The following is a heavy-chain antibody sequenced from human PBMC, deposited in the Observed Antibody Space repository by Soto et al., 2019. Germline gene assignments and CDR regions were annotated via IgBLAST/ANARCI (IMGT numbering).Heavy chain of an antibody. CDR1: GYSFTRYG. Sequence: QVQLVQSGAEVKNPGASVKVSCKASGYSFTRYGIGWARQAPGQGLEWMGWINAYNGNTNYAQNIQGRLTLTRDTYTTTAYMELSSLRSNDTAIYYCAMVEVYVTPSPQDVWGQGTTVTVSS. D-gene: IGHD2-15*01. V-gene: IGHV1-18*01. CDR3: AMVEVYVTPSPQDV. J-gene: IGHJ6*02. CDR2: INAYNGNT.